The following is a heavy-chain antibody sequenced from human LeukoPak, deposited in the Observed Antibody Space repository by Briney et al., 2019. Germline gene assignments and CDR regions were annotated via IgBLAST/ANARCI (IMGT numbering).Heavy chain of an antibody. D-gene: IGHD1-1*01. J-gene: IGHJ4*02. CDR2: INPSGGST. CDR3: ARGELFDY. Sequence: AASVKVSCKASGGTFSSYAISWVRQAPGQGLEWMGIINPSGGSTSYAQKFQGRVTMTRDTSTSTVYMELSSLRSEDTAVYYCARGELFDYWGQGTLVTVSS. CDR1: GGTFSSYA. V-gene: IGHV1-46*01.